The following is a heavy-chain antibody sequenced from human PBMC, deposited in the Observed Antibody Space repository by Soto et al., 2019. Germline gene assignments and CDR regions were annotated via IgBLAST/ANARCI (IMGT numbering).Heavy chain of an antibody. D-gene: IGHD3-9*01. Sequence: SETLSLTCAVSGYSISSSNWWGWIRQPPGKGLEWIGYIYYSGTTYCNPSLKSRVTMSVDTSKNQFSLKLTSVTAVDTAVYYCAHKGPEDWPLDYWGQGTLVTVSS. CDR3: AHKGPEDWPLDY. CDR1: GYSISSSNW. V-gene: IGHV4-28*01. J-gene: IGHJ4*02. CDR2: IYYSGTT.